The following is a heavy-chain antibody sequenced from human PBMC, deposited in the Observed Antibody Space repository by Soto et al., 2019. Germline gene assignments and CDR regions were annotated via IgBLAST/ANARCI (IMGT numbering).Heavy chain of an antibody. D-gene: IGHD1-20*01. CDR2: INPNSGGT. J-gene: IGHJ6*02. CDR3: ASLYNCNPTADYGMDV. Sequence: RASVKVSCKASGYTFTGFYMHWVRQAPGQGLEWMGWINPNSGGTNYAQKFQGRVTMTRDTYISTAYMELSSMRSDDRAVYYCASLYNCNPTADYGMDVWGQGTTVTVSS. CDR1: GYTFTGFY. V-gene: IGHV1-2*02.